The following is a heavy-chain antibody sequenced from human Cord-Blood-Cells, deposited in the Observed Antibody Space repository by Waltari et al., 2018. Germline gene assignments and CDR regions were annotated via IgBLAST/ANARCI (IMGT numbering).Heavy chain of an antibody. D-gene: IGHD6-6*01. V-gene: IGHV1-8*01. CDR3: ARPASGSSSIYYYGMDV. CDR1: GYTFTSYD. J-gene: IGHJ6*02. CDR2: MNPNSVNT. Sequence: QVQLVQSGAEVKKPGASVKVSCKASGYTFTSYDINWVRQATGQRLEWMGWMNPNSVNTGYAQKFQGIVTMNRNTSISTAYMELSSLRSEDTAVYYCARPASGSSSIYYYGMDVWGQGTTVTVSS.